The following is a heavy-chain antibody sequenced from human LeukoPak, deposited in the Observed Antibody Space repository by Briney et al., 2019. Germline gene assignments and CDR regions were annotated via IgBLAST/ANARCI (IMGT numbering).Heavy chain of an antibody. CDR1: GFTFSTYA. D-gene: IGHD4-17*01. J-gene: IGHJ4*02. CDR3: AKGGGDYDLFFDF. CDR2: ISGSGGTT. V-gene: IGHV3-23*01. Sequence: GGSLRLSCAASGFTFSTYAMSWVRQAPGKGLEWVSAISGSGGTTFYADSVKGRLTISRDNSKNTLYLQVNSLRVEDTAVYYCAKGGGDYDLFFDFWGQGTLVTVSS.